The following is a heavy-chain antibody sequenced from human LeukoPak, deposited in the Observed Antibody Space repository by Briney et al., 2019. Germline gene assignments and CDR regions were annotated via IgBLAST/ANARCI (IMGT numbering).Heavy chain of an antibody. Sequence: SQTLSLTCTVSGGSISSSSYYWGWIRQPPGKGLEWIGSIYYSGSTYYNPSLKSRVTISVDTSKNQFSLKLSSVTAADTAVYYCATARAGGSGSYRAFDIWGQGTMVTVSS. V-gene: IGHV4-39*01. CDR2: IYYSGST. CDR1: GGSISSSSYY. CDR3: ATARAGGSGSYRAFDI. J-gene: IGHJ3*02. D-gene: IGHD3-10*01.